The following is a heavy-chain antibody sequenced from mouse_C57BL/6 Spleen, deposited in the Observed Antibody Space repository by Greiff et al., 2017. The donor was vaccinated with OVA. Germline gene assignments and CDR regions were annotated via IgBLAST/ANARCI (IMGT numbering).Heavy chain of an antibody. CDR2: IRNKANGYTT. V-gene: IGHV7-3*01. CDR3: ARYKYYEAMDY. CDR1: GFTFTDYY. J-gene: IGHJ4*01. Sequence: EVKLMESGGGLVQPGGSLSLSCAASGFTFTDYYMSWVRQPPGKALEWLGFIRNKANGYTTEYSASVKGRFTISRDNSQSILYLQMNALRAEDSATYYCARYKYYEAMDYWGQGTSVTVSS. D-gene: IGHD1-1*01.